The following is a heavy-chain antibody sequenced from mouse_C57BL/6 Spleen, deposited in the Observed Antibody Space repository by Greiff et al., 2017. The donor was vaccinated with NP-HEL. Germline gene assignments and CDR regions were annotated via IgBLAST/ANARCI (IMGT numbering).Heavy chain of an antibody. CDR1: GYALSSSW. Sequence: VQLQQSGAELVKPGASVKISCKASGYALSSSWMNWVKQRPGKGLERIGQIYPGDGDTNYNGKFKGKATLTADKSSSTAYMQLSSLTSEDAAVYFCARGDYGSEDYWGQGTTLTVSS. CDR3: ARGDYGSEDY. V-gene: IGHV1-80*01. J-gene: IGHJ2*01. CDR2: IYPGDGDT. D-gene: IGHD1-1*01.